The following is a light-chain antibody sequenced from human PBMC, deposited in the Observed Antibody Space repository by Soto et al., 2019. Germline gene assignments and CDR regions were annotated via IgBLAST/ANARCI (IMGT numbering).Light chain of an antibody. CDR1: QGISNY. CDR3: QEYKTAPFI. J-gene: IGKJ3*01. CDR2: AAS. V-gene: IGKV1-27*01. Sequence: DIQMTQSPSSLSAFVGDRVTVTCRASQGISNYLAWYQQKPERVPTLLIYAASTLRSGAPSRFSGSGSGTDFTLTISSLQPEDVASYYCQEYKTAPFIFGPGTKVDIK.